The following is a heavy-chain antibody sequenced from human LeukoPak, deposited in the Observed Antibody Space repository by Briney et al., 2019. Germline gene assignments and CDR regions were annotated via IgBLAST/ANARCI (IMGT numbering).Heavy chain of an antibody. V-gene: IGHV1-69*13. CDR1: GGTFSSYA. D-gene: IGHD3-22*01. J-gene: IGHJ1*01. CDR3: ARDGDYYDSSGYYQSLGAEYFQH. CDR2: IIPIFGTA. Sequence: ASVKVSCKASGGTFSSYAISWVRQAPGQGLEWMGGIIPIFGTANYAQKFQGGVTITADESTSTAYMELSSLRSEDTAVYYCARDGDYYDSSGYYQSLGAEYFQHWGQGTLVTVSS.